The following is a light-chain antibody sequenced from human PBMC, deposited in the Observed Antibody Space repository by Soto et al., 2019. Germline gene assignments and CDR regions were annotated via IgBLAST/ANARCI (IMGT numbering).Light chain of an antibody. CDR3: SSYTSINTQV. Sequence: QSVLTQPASVSGSPGQSITISCTGTSGDVGTYDYVSWYQQHPGKVPKLIIYVVNNRPSGVSYRFSGSKSGNTASLTISALQAEDEADYYCSSYTSINTQVFGGGTKLTVL. V-gene: IGLV2-14*01. CDR2: VVN. J-gene: IGLJ3*02. CDR1: SGDVGTYDY.